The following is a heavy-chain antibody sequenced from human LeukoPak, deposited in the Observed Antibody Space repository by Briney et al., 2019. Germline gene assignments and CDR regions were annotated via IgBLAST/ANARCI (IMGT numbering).Heavy chain of an antibody. J-gene: IGHJ5*02. Sequence: PSETLSLTCTVSGPSLSNYYWTWIRQPPGKGLEWIAYLYYSGSTDYKPSLKSRVTISVDTSKNQFSLKLSSVTAADTAVYYCARGGYYGSGNDFRFDPWGQGTLVTVSS. D-gene: IGHD3-10*01. CDR2: LYYSGST. CDR3: ARGGYYGSGNDFRFDP. V-gene: IGHV4-59*01. CDR1: GPSLSNYY.